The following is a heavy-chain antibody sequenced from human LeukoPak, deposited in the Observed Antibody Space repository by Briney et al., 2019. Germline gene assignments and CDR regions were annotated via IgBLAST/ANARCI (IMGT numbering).Heavy chain of an antibody. CDR3: ARGGYSSGDSRYSEDWFDP. J-gene: IGHJ5*02. V-gene: IGHV5-51*01. Sequence: PGESLKIPCKGSGYSISTYWVAWVRQRPGKGLEWMGISYAGDSATRYSPSFQGQVTISADKSINTAYLQWSSLKASDTAMYYCARGGYSSGDSRYSEDWFDPWGQGTLVTVSS. CDR2: SYAGDSAT. D-gene: IGHD2-15*01. CDR1: GYSISTYW.